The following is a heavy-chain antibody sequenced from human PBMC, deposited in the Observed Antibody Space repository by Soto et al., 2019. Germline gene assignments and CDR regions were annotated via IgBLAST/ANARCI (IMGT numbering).Heavy chain of an antibody. Sequence: SETLSLTCTVSGGSISSGGYYWSWIRQHPGKGLEWIGYIYYSGSTYYNPSLKSRVTISVDTSKNQFSLKLSSVTAADTAVYYCARDYFDSSGSYGMDVWGQGTTVTVS. V-gene: IGHV4-31*03. CDR1: GGSISSGGYY. J-gene: IGHJ6*02. CDR2: IYYSGST. CDR3: ARDYFDSSGSYGMDV. D-gene: IGHD3-22*01.